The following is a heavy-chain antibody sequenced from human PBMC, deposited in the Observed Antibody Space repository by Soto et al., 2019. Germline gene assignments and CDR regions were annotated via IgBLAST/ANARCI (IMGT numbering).Heavy chain of an antibody. CDR1: GYTFTGYD. V-gene: IGHV1-2*04. CDR3: VRALTRAFDI. CDR2: INPNSGGT. J-gene: IGHJ3*02. Sequence: ASVKVSCKASGYTFTGYDMHWVRQAPGQGLEWMGWINPNSGGTNYAQRFQGWVTMTRDTSISTAYMELSRLRSDDTAVHYCVRALTRAFDIWGQATMVTVS.